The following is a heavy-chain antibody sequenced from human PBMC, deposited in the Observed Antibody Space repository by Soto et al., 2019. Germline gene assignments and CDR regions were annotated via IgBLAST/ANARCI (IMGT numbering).Heavy chain of an antibody. CDR3: AADPYKDIGVVIAATTGHYYYDMNV. D-gene: IGHD2-2*01. CDR1: GFTFSSAG. V-gene: IGHV1-58*01. Sequence: QMQLVQSGPEVKKPGTSVKVSCKASGFTFSSAGVQWVRQARGQVLEWIGWIVVGNGNTDYAQKYQERLTINRDLSTSTAYMELSRLRSEDTAVYYCAADPYKDIGVVIAATTGHYYYDMNVWGQGTTVTVSS. J-gene: IGHJ6*02. CDR2: IVVGNGNT.